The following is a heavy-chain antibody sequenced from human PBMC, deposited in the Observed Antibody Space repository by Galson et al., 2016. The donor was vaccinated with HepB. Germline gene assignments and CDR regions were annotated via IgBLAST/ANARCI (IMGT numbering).Heavy chain of an antibody. CDR3: ARSGTYYIFDF. Sequence: LSLTCTVSGGSISDTYYWSWIRQPPGKGLEWIGYFYGSGRTDYNPSLKSRVTLSVDTSKNQFSLKLSSMTAADTAVYYCARSGTYYIFDFWGQGTLVTVSS. CDR2: FYGSGRT. J-gene: IGHJ4*02. D-gene: IGHD3-22*01. V-gene: IGHV4-59*01. CDR1: GGSISDTYY.